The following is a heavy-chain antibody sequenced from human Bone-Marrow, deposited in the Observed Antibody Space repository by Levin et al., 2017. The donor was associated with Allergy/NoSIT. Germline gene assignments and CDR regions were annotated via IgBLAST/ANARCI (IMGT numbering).Heavy chain of an antibody. CDR2: IWYDGSNK. V-gene: IGHV3-33*01. CDR3: ARDYRGDWSIPNYYYYYGMDV. Sequence: PGGSLRLSCAASGFTFSSYGMHWVRQAPGKGLEWVAVIWYDGSNKYYADSVKGRFTISRDNSKNTLYLQMNSLRAEDTAVYYCARDYRGDWSIPNYYYYYGMDVWGQGTTVTVSS. J-gene: IGHJ6*02. D-gene: IGHD3-9*01. CDR1: GFTFSSYG.